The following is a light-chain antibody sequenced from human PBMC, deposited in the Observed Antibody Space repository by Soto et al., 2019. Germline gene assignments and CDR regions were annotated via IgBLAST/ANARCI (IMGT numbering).Light chain of an antibody. CDR2: GAS. CDR3: QQYGTSEII. J-gene: IGKJ5*01. CDR1: QSVNIY. Sequence: EIVLTQSPATLSLSPGERATLSCRASQSVNIYLAWYQQKPGQAPRLLIYGASTRATGIPARFSGSVSGTDFTLSISRVEPEDFAVFYCQQYGTSEIIFGQGTRLEIK. V-gene: IGKV3-20*01.